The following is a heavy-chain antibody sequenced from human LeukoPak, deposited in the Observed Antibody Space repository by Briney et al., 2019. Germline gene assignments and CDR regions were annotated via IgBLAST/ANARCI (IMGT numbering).Heavy chain of an antibody. CDR1: GFTFSSNY. Sequence: GGSLRLSCAASGFTFSSNYMSWVRQAPGKGLEWVSVIYSGGSTYYADSVKGRFTISRDNSKNTLYLQMNSLRAEDTAVYYCARVVRDSSSWYSFDYWGQGTLVTVSS. D-gene: IGHD6-13*01. CDR2: IYSGGST. CDR3: ARVVRDSSSWYSFDY. J-gene: IGHJ4*02. V-gene: IGHV3-53*01.